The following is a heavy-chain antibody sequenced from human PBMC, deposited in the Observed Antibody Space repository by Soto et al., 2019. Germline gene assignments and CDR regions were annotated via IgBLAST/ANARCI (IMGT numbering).Heavy chain of an antibody. CDR1: GGSISSGGYY. CDR3: ARVVVVAASYYYYGMDV. J-gene: IGHJ6*02. CDR2: IYYSGST. D-gene: IGHD2-15*01. V-gene: IGHV4-31*03. Sequence: QVQLQESGPGLVKPSQTLSLTCTVSGGSISSGGYYWSWIRQHPGKGLEWIGYIYYSGSTYYNPSLKRRVTISVDTSKNQFSLKLSSVTAADTAVYYCARVVVVAASYYYYGMDVWGQGTTVTVSS.